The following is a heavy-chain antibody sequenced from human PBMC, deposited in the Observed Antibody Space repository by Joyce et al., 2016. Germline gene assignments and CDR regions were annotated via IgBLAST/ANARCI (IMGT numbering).Heavy chain of an antibody. CDR3: ASSISAILFDN. D-gene: IGHD2-21*01. J-gene: IGHJ4*02. V-gene: IGHV1-69*18. Sequence: QVQLVQSGAEVKKPGSSVKVSCEASGGTFSRYVFAWVRQAPGKGLEWRGSIIPGFGPGNSAQKFQGRLTITADESTSTAYMEVNSLTSEDTAIYYCASSISAILFDNWGQGTLLTVSS. CDR1: GGTFSRYV. CDR2: IIPGFGPG.